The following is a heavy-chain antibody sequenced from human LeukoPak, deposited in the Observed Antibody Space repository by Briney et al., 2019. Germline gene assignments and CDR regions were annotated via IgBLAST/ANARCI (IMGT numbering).Heavy chain of an antibody. J-gene: IGHJ6*03. CDR3: ARSFGLRYFDWLRISYYYYYYMDV. CDR1: GGSMSNYY. CDR2: FYYSGRT. V-gene: IGHV4-59*12. Sequence: SETLSLTCTVSGGSMSNYYWSWIRQPPGKGLEWIGGFYYSGRTYYNPSLKSRVTISVDTSKNQFSLRLSSVTAADTAVYYCARSFGLRYFDWLRISYYYYYYMDVWGKGTTVTISS. D-gene: IGHD3-9*01.